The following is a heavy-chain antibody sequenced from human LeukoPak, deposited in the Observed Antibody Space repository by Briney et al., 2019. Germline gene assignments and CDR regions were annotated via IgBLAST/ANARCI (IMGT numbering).Heavy chain of an antibody. CDR3: ARDRSPVTLYYYYYGMDV. CDR1: GYTFTGYY. D-gene: IGHD4-17*01. Sequence: ASVKVSCKASGYTFTGYYMHWVRQAPGRGLEWMGWTNPNSGGTNYAQKFQGRVTMTRDTSISTAYMELSRLRSDDTAVYYCARDRSPVTLYYYYYGMDVWGQGTTVTVSS. J-gene: IGHJ6*02. CDR2: TNPNSGGT. V-gene: IGHV1-2*02.